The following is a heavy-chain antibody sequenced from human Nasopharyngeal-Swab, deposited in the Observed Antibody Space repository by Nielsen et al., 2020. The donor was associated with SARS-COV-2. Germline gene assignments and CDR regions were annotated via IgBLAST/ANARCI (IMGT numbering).Heavy chain of an antibody. J-gene: IGHJ4*02. Sequence: VRQAPGQGLEWVAFIRYDGSNKYYQDSVNGRFTISRDNSKNTVYLQINSLSIDETAVYYCEKDRGWEQLFPNYFDYWGRGTLVTVSS. V-gene: IGHV3-30*02. CDR3: EKDRGWEQLFPNYFDY. CDR2: IRYDGSNK. D-gene: IGHD1-26*01.